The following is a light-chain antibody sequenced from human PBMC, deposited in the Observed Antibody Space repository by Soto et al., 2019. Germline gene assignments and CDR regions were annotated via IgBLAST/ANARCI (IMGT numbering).Light chain of an antibody. Sequence: DLKMNQSPSSLSASVGDRVTISCQASQDISNSLNWYQQKPGKAPNLLIYDASNLETGVPSRFSGSGSGTDFTFTISSLQPEDIAIYYCQHCDSRPFTFGQGTRLEIK. V-gene: IGKV1-33*01. CDR2: DAS. J-gene: IGKJ5*01. CDR3: QHCDSRPFT. CDR1: QDISNS.